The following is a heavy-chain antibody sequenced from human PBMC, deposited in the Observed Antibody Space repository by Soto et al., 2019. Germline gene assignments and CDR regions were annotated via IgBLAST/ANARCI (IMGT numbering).Heavy chain of an antibody. CDR3: ARADPDVDTAMVSALDY. CDR1: GGTFSSYA. CDR2: IIPIFGTA. Sequence: QVQLVQSGAEVKKPGSSVKVSCKASGGTFSSYAISWVRQAPGQGLEWMGGIIPIFGTANYAQKFQGRVTITADESTSTADMELSSLRSEDTAVYYCARADPDVDTAMVSALDYWGQGTLVTVSS. D-gene: IGHD5-18*01. V-gene: IGHV1-69*01. J-gene: IGHJ4*02.